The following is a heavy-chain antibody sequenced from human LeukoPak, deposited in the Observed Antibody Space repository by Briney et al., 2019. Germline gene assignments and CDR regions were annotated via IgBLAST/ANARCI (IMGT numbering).Heavy chain of an antibody. CDR3: ARLYYDSSGHYYFDY. D-gene: IGHD3-22*01. CDR2: IYYSGST. Sequence: SETLSLTCTVSGGSISSSSYYWGWIRQPLGKGLEWIGSIYYSGSTYYNPSLKSRVTISVDTPKNQFSLKLSSVTAADTAVYYCARLYYDSSGHYYFDYWGQGTLVTVSS. CDR1: GGSISSSSYY. J-gene: IGHJ4*02. V-gene: IGHV4-39*01.